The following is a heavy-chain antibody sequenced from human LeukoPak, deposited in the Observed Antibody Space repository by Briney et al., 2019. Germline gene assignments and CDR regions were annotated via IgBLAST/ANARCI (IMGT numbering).Heavy chain of an antibody. V-gene: IGHV3-23*01. CDR3: AKVSGGYFQH. Sequence: GGSLRLSCAASGFTFSSYAMSWVRQAPGKGLEGVSAISGSGGGTYYADSVKGRFTISRDNSKNTLYLQMNGLRAEDTAVYYCAKVSGGYFQHWGQGTLVTVSS. J-gene: IGHJ1*01. D-gene: IGHD2/OR15-2a*01. CDR1: GFTFSSYA. CDR2: ISGSGGGT.